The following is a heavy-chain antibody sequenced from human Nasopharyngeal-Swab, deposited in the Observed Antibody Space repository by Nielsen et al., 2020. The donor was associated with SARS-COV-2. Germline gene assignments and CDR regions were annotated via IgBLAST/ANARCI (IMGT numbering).Heavy chain of an antibody. Sequence: SETLSLTCTVSGGSISSYYWSWIRHPPAKGLAWIGYIYYSGSTNYNPSLKSRVTIKSDTSKSELSLKLDSVTTADTAVYFCARAKYELRFLEESNYNSFYMDVWGEGTSVTVSS. CDR2: IYYSGST. J-gene: IGHJ6*03. CDR3: ARAKYELRFLEESNYNSFYMDV. D-gene: IGHD3-3*01. CDR1: GGSISSYY. V-gene: IGHV4-59*01.